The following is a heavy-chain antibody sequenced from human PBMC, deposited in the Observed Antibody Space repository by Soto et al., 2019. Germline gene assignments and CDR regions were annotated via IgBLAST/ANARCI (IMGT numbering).Heavy chain of an antibody. CDR1: GGGNLRDYR. CDR2: ISAYNGNT. D-gene: IGHD3-22*01. J-gene: IGHJ5*02. CDR3: ARGKESSGYRFDP. V-gene: IGHV1-18*04. Sequence: ASVKVSCKASGGGNLRDYRTTWVRRAPGQGLEWMGWISAYNGNTNYAQKLQGRVTMTTDTSTSTAYMELRSLRSDDTAVYYCARGKESSGYRFDPWGQGTLVTVSS.